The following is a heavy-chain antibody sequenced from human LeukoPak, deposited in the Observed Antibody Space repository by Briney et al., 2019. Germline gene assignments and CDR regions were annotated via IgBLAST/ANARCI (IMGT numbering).Heavy chain of an antibody. D-gene: IGHD4-17*01. V-gene: IGHV3-23*01. CDR1: GFTFSSYA. Sequence: GGSLRLSCAASGFTFSSYAMNWVRQAPGKGLEWVSPISGSDGNTYYADSVKGRFTISRDNSKNTLYLQMNSLRAEDTAVYYCAKDLGLRPQYYGDYVTGGAMRQNFQHWGQGTLVTVSS. J-gene: IGHJ1*01. CDR2: ISGSDGNT. CDR3: AKDLGLRPQYYGDYVTGGAMRQNFQH.